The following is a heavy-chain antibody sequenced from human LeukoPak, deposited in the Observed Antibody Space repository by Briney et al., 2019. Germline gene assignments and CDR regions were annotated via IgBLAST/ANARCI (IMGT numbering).Heavy chain of an antibody. CDR1: GFTFSSYS. V-gene: IGHV3-21*01. D-gene: IGHD3-22*01. J-gene: IGHJ4*02. CDR2: ISSSSSYI. Sequence: GGSLGLSCAASGFTFSSYSMNWVRQAPGKGLEWVSSISSSSSYIYYADSVKGRFTISRDNAKNSLYLQMNSLRAEDTAVYYCARVHNSSGYYFGRGQGTLVTVSS. CDR3: ARVHNSSGYYFG.